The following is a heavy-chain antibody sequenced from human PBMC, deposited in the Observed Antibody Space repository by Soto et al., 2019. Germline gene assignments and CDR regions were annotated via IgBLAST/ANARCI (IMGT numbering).Heavy chain of an antibody. J-gene: IGHJ6*02. CDR3: ETDSSGWYGYYYYGMDV. CDR1: GGSISSSNW. D-gene: IGHD6-19*01. V-gene: IGHV4-4*02. Sequence: QVQLQESGPGLVKPSVTLSLTCAVSGGSISSSNWWSWVRQPPGKGLEWIGEIYHSGSTNYNPSLKRRVTISVDKSKNQCSLKLSSVTAADTAVYYCETDSSGWYGYYYYGMDVWGQGTTVTVSS. CDR2: IYHSGST.